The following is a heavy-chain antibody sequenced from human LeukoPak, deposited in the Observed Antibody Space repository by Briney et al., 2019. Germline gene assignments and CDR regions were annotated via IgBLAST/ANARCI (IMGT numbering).Heavy chain of an antibody. J-gene: IGHJ4*02. CDR2: ITSSSHYI. CDR1: GFTFSSYW. CDR3: ARVYRRYFDY. Sequence: GGSLRLSCAASGFTFSSYWMSWVRQAPGKGLEWVSRITSSSHYIYYADSVKGRFTISRDNAKNSLYLDMSSLRADDTAVYYCARVYRRYFDYWGQGTLVTVSS. D-gene: IGHD1-14*01. V-gene: IGHV3-21*01.